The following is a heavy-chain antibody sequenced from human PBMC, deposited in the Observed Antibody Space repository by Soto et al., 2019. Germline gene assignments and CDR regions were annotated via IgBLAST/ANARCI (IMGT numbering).Heavy chain of an antibody. D-gene: IGHD6-19*01. Sequence: PGGSLRLSCAASGFTFSSYAMSWVRQALGKGLEWVSAISGSGGSTYYADSVKGRFTISRDNSKNTLYLQMNSLRAEDTAVYYCAKRLVRPDWFDPWGQGTLVTVSS. V-gene: IGHV3-23*01. J-gene: IGHJ5*02. CDR2: ISGSGGST. CDR1: GFTFSSYA. CDR3: AKRLVRPDWFDP.